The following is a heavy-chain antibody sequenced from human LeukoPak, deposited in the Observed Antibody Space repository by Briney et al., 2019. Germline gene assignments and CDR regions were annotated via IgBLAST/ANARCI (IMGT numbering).Heavy chain of an antibody. CDR3: VRDLDSIAFF. J-gene: IGHJ4*02. CDR2: ISSSSSYI. CDR1: GFTFSSYS. D-gene: IGHD2/OR15-2a*01. V-gene: IGHV3-21*01. Sequence: GGSLRLSCAASGFTFSSYSMNWVRQAPGKGLEWVSSISSSSSYIYYADSVKGRFTISRDNAKDSMYLQMSSLRAEDTAVYYCVRDLDSIAFFWGQGTLVTVSS.